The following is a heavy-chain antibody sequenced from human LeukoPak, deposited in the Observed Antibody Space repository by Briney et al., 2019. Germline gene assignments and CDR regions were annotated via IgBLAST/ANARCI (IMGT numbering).Heavy chain of an antibody. CDR2: ISSSSSYI. D-gene: IGHD1-26*01. J-gene: IGHJ3*02. Sequence: GGSLRLSCAASGFTFSSYSMNWVRQAPGKGLEWVSSISSSSSYIYYADSVKGRFTISRDNAKNSLYLQMNSLRAEDTAVYYCARAVVGAISDAIDIWGQGTMVTVSS. V-gene: IGHV3-21*01. CDR1: GFTFSSYS. CDR3: ARAVVGAISDAIDI.